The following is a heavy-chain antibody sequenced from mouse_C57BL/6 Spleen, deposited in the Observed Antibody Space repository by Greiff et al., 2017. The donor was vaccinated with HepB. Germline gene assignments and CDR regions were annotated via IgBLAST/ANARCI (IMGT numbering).Heavy chain of an antibody. Sequence: EVKLMESGGGLVQPGGSLSLSCAASGFTFTDYYMSWVRQPPGKALEWLGFIRNKANGYTTEYSASVKGRFTISRDNSPRLLYLQMTALRAEVLSTSSSSRYLSSSSSSSYFDVW. CDR3: SRYLSSSSSSSYFDV. D-gene: IGHD6-1*01. CDR2: IRNKANGYTT. V-gene: IGHV7-3*01. J-gene: IGHJ1*01. CDR1: GFTFTDYY.